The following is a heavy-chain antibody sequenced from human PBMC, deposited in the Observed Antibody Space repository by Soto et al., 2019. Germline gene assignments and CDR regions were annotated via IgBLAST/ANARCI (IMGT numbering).Heavy chain of an antibody. V-gene: IGHV1-69*01. CDR3: ARAAIHGGSWYFWFDP. CDR2: FIPLFGTT. D-gene: IGHD6-13*01. J-gene: IGHJ5*02. Sequence: QVQLVQSGSEVKMPGSSVKVSCKTSGGTFSRHAINWVRQAPGQGLEWMGAFIPLFGTTNYAQKFKGRVTVSADESSSTAYMELSSLTSEDAAVYYCARAAIHGGSWYFWFDPWGRGTLVTVSS. CDR1: GGTFSRHA.